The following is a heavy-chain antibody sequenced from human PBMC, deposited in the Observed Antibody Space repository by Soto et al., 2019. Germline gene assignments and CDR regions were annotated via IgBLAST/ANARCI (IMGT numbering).Heavy chain of an antibody. CDR1: CYTFTSYG. D-gene: IGHD1-1*01. V-gene: IGHV1-18*01. J-gene: IGHJ4*02. CDR3: ARIISMNWNDWSDY. Sequence: SVKVSCKASCYTFTSYGISWVRQAPGQGLEWMGWISAYNGNTNYAQKLQGRVTMTTDTSTSTAYMELRSLRSDDTAVYYCARIISMNWNDWSDYRGQGTLVTVSS. CDR2: ISAYNGNT.